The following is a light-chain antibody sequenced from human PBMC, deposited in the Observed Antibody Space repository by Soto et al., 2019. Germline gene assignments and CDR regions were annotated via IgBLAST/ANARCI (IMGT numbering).Light chain of an antibody. CDR1: QGISSY. CDR3: QQLNRYVYT. J-gene: IGKJ2*01. CDR2: AAS. Sequence: DIQLTQSPSFLSASVGDRVTITCRASQGISSYLAWYQQKPGKAPKLLIYAASTLQSGVPSRFSGSGSGTEFTLPISSLQPEDFATYYGQQLNRYVYTCGQGTKLEIK. V-gene: IGKV1-9*01.